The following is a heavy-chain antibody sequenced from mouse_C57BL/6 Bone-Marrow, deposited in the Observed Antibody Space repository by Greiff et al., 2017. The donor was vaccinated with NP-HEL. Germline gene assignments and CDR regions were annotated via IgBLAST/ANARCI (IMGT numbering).Heavy chain of an antibody. CDR2: IDPSDSYT. CDR3: ARISYRLAMDY. CDR1: GYTFTSYW. D-gene: IGHD1-1*01. J-gene: IGHJ4*01. V-gene: IGHV1-59*01. Sequence: QVQLQQPGAELVRPGTSVKLSCKASGYTFTSYWMHWVKQRPGQGLEWIGVIDPSDSYTNYNQKFKGKAALTVDTSSSTAYMQLSSLTSEDSAVYYCARISYRLAMDYWGQGTSVTVSS.